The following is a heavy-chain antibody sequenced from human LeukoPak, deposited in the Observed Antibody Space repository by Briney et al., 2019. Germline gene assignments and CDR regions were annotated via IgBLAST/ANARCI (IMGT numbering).Heavy chain of an antibody. CDR2: ISYSGST. J-gene: IGHJ4*02. CDR3: ARDGESRPHAFDC. CDR1: GGSISSSSYD. Sequence: PSETLSLSRTVSGGSISSSSYDCGWIRQPPGKGLEWIGSISYSGSTYYYQSLKSRVTTSVVTSKNQYSLKLSSVTAADTAVYYCARDGESRPHAFDCWGQGTLVTVSS. V-gene: IGHV4-39*07. D-gene: IGHD4-17*01.